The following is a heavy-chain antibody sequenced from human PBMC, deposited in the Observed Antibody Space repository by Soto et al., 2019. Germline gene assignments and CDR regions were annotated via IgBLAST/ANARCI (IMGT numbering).Heavy chain of an antibody. D-gene: IGHD3-10*01. CDR3: AREGGTMGAGWFDP. V-gene: IGHV1-18*01. CDR2: ISAYNGNT. J-gene: IGHJ5*02. Sequence: QVQLVQSGAEVKKPGASVKVSCKASGYTFTSYDIRWVRQAPGQGLEWMGWISAYNGNTNYAQKLQDRVTMTTDTSPSTAYMGLRSLRSDDTAVYDCAREGGTMGAGWFDPWGQGTLVTVSS. CDR1: GYTFTSYD.